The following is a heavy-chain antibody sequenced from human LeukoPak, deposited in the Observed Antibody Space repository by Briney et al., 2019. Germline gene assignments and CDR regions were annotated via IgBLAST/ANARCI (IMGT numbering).Heavy chain of an antibody. CDR1: GFTFSSYS. CDR3: AGPYSSGPPFDY. CDR2: ISSSSSYI. D-gene: IGHD6-19*01. Sequence: PGGSLRLSCAASGFTFSSYSMNWVRQAPGKGLEWVSSISSSSSYIYYADSVKGRFTISRDNSKNTLDLQMNSLRGEDTAVYYCAGPYSSGPPFDYWGQGTLVTVSS. J-gene: IGHJ4*02. V-gene: IGHV3-21*01.